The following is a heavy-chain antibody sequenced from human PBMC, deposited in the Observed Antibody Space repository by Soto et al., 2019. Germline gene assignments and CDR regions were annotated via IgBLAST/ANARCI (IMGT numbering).Heavy chain of an antibody. CDR3: AKGPHDYSFDY. CDR1: GFTFSRDR. Sequence: PGGSLRLSCAASGFTFSRDRMHWVRQAPGKGLEWVAVISYDGSNKYYADSVKGRFTISRDNSKNTLYLQMNSLRAEDTAVYYCAKGPHDYSFDYWGQGTLVTVSS. CDR2: ISYDGSNK. J-gene: IGHJ4*02. D-gene: IGHD2-21*02. V-gene: IGHV3-30*18.